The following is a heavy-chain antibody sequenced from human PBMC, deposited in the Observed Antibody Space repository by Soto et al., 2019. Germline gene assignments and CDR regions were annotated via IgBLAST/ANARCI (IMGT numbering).Heavy chain of an antibody. D-gene: IGHD2-21*02. J-gene: IGHJ4*02. V-gene: IGHV1-3*01. CDR1: GYTFTSYA. CDR3: ARCGGDCYSTLNFDY. Sequence: VASVKVSCKASGYTFTSYAMHWVRQAPGQRLEWMGWINAGNGNTKYSQKFQGRVTITRDTSASTAYMELSSLRSEDTAVYYCARCGGDCYSTLNFDYWGQGTLVTVSS. CDR2: INAGNGNT.